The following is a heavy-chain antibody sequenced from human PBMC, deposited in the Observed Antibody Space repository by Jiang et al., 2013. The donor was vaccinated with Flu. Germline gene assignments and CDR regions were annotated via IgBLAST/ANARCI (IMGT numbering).Heavy chain of an antibody. CDR2: LYWGDDE. CDR3: AHRRGEWGAFDV. Sequence: TLTCTFSGFSVDSHGEGVGWIRQPPAKALEWLALLYWGDDERYRPSLRTRLTITKGTSKNQVVLTMTNVDPADTATYFCAHRRGEWGAFDVWGQGTMVTVSS. V-gene: IGHV2-5*02. J-gene: IGHJ3*01. D-gene: IGHD2-8*01. CDR1: GFSVDSHGEG.